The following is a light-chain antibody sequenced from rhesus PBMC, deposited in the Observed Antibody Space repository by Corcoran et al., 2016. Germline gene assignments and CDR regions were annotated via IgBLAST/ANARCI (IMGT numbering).Light chain of an antibody. J-gene: IGKJ3*01. CDR3: QHSYGTPFT. CDR1: ENGNNY. Sequence: DIQMTQSPSSLSASVGDRVTITCRARENGNNYLHWCQQKQGKAPKLLIYNASTMQCGVPSRFSGSGAGTDFTLTIRSLQPEDFATYCCQHSYGTPFTFGPGTKLDIK. V-gene: IGKV1-74*01. CDR2: NAS.